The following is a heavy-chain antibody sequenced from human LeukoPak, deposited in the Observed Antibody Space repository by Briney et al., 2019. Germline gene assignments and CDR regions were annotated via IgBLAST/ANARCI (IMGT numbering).Heavy chain of an antibody. CDR1: GFTFSNYW. CDR2: INGDGSTR. D-gene: IGHD6-13*01. Sequence: PGGSLRLSCAASGFTFSNYWMHWVRQAPGEGLVWVSRINGDGSTRNYADSVKGRFTISRDNAKNTVYLQMNSLRAEDTAVYYCVSASSHRIAAGGDYWGQGTLVTVSS. V-gene: IGHV3-74*01. CDR3: VSASSHRIAAGGDY. J-gene: IGHJ4*02.